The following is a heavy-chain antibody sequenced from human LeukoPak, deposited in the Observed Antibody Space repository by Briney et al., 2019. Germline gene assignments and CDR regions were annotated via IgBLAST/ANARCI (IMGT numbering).Heavy chain of an antibody. CDR2: IYYNGST. CDR1: GGSISSSRYY. Sequence: PSETLSLSCTASGGSISSSRYYWGCLRQPPGKELEWLGTIYYNGSTSYNPSLKSRVTISVDTSKNQLSLNLSSVTAADTAVYYCARQRYDILTGSCPMDVWGKGTTVTISS. D-gene: IGHD3-9*01. J-gene: IGHJ6*03. CDR3: ARQRYDILTGSCPMDV. V-gene: IGHV4-39*01.